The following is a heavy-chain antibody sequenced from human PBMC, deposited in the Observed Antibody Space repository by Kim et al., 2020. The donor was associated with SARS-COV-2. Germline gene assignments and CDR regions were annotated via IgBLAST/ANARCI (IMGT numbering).Heavy chain of an antibody. J-gene: IGHJ6*02. V-gene: IGHV3-30*02. CDR3: AKAGLLYYYGMDV. D-gene: IGHD2-21*02. Sequence: YADAVKGRLTISRDNSKNTLYLQMNSLRAEDTAVYYCAKAGLLYYYGMDVWGQGTTVTVSS.